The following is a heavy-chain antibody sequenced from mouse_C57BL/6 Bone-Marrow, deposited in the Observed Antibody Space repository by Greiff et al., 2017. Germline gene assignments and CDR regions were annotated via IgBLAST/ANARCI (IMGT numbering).Heavy chain of an antibody. V-gene: IGHV1-54*01. D-gene: IGHD1-1*01. CDR3: ARGEYYGSSPWFAY. CDR1: GYAFTNYL. J-gene: IGHJ3*01. Sequence: VQLQQSGAELVRPGTSVKVSCKASGYAFTNYLIEWVKQRPGQGLEWIGVINPGSGGTNYNEKFKGKATLTADKSSSTAYMQLSSLTSEDSAVYSCARGEYYGSSPWFAYWGQGTLVTVSA. CDR2: INPGSGGT.